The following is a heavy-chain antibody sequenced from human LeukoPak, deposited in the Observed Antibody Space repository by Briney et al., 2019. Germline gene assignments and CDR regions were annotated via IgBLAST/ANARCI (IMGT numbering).Heavy chain of an antibody. J-gene: IGHJ5*02. CDR1: GYTFTSYD. Sequence: ASVKVSCKASGYTFTSYDINWVRQATGQGLEWMGWMNPNSGNTGYAQKFQGRVTITRNTSISTAYMELSSLRSEDTAVYYCAREGWFGEFDNWFDPWGQGTLVTVSS. D-gene: IGHD3-10*01. CDR2: MNPNSGNT. V-gene: IGHV1-8*03. CDR3: AREGWFGEFDNWFDP.